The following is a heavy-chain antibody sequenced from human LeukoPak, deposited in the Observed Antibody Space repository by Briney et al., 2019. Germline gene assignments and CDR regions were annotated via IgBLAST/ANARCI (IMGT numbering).Heavy chain of an antibody. Sequence: PWGSLKLSCAASGFTFRSYGMPWVRQAPGKGLEGGAGIWEDGSNKYYADSVKGRFTISRDNSKNTLYLQMNSLRAEDTAVYYCAKDLSYYYDSSGYNFDYWGQGTLVTVSS. CDR1: GFTFRSYG. CDR2: IWEDGSNK. V-gene: IGHV3-33*06. D-gene: IGHD3-22*01. CDR3: AKDLSYYYDSSGYNFDY. J-gene: IGHJ4*02.